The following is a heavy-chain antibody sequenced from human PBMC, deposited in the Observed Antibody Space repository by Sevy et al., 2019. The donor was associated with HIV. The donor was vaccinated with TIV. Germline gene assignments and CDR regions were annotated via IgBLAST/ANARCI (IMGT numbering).Heavy chain of an antibody. CDR3: ARDSGGSGHHYLYYFDY. D-gene: IGHD3-22*01. J-gene: IGHJ4*02. Sequence: ASVKVSCKASGYTFTNYAIGWVRQAPGQGLEWMGWISTSIDYTKLERNLQGRVTMTTDTSATTACMVLRGLRSDDTAVYYCARDSGGSGHHYLYYFDYWGQGTLVTVSS. V-gene: IGHV1-18*01. CDR1: GYTFTNYA. CDR2: ISTSIDYT.